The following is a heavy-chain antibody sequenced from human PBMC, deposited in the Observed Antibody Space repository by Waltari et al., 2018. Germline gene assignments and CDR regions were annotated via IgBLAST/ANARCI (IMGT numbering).Heavy chain of an antibody. CDR3: ARGVFDSSGYYLNDAFDI. Sequence: QVQLQESGPGLVKPSETLSLTCTDSGGSISSYYWSWIRQPAGKGLEWIGRIYTSGSTNYNPSLKSRVTMSVDTSKNQFSLKLSSVTAADTAVYYCARGVFDSSGYYLNDAFDIWGQGTMVTVSS. V-gene: IGHV4-4*07. D-gene: IGHD3-22*01. CDR2: IYTSGST. CDR1: GGSISSYY. J-gene: IGHJ3*02.